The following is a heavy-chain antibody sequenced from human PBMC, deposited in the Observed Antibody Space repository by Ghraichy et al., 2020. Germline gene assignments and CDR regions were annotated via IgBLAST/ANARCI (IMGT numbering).Heavy chain of an antibody. CDR2: IYHSGIT. D-gene: IGHD2/OR15-2a*01. V-gene: IGHV4-4*02. CDR1: GGSISSSNW. CDR3: ARDRSTASEFDY. Sequence: SETLSLTCAVSGGSISSSNWWSWVRQPPGKGLEWIGEIYHSGITNYNPSLKSRVTISLDKSKNQFSLQLTSVTAADTAVYYCARDRSTASEFDYWGQGTLVTVSS. J-gene: IGHJ4*02.